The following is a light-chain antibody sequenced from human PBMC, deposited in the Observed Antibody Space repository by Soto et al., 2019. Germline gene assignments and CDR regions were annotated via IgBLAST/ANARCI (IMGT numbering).Light chain of an antibody. V-gene: IGKV3-20*01. Sequence: ETVLTQSPGTLSLYPREREKFCCRASQSVSSSYLAWYQQKPGQAPRLLIYGASSRATGIPDRFSGSGSGTDFTLTISRLEPEDFAVYYCQQYGSSPWTFGQGTKVDI. J-gene: IGKJ1*01. CDR2: GAS. CDR3: QQYGSSPWT. CDR1: QSVSSSY.